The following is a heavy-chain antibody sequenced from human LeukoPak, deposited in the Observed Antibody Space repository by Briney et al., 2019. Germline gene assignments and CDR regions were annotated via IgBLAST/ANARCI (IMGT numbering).Heavy chain of an antibody. CDR2: INPSGGST. D-gene: IGHD6-6*01. V-gene: IGHV1-46*01. CDR1: GYTFTGYY. CDR3: ARVGSAARPGLACYMDV. Sequence: ASVKVSCKASGYTFTGYYMHWVRQAPGQGLEWMGWINPSGGSTSYAQKFQGRVTMTRDMSTSTVYMELSSLRSEDTAVYYCARVGSAARPGLACYMDVWGKGTTVTVSS. J-gene: IGHJ6*03.